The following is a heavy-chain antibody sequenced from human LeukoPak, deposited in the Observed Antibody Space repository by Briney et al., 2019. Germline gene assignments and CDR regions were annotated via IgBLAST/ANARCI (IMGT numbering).Heavy chain of an antibody. CDR2: IYTSGST. V-gene: IGHV4-61*02. Sequence: PSETLSLTCTVSGGSISSGSYYWSWIRQPVGKGLEWIGRIYTSGSTNYNPSLKSRVTISVDTSKNQFSLKLSSVTAADTAVYYCARDARLGIYCSGGSCYPDGYYFDYWGQGTLVTVSS. CDR3: ARDARLGIYCSGGSCYPDGYYFDY. CDR1: GGSISSGSYY. D-gene: IGHD2-15*01. J-gene: IGHJ4*02.